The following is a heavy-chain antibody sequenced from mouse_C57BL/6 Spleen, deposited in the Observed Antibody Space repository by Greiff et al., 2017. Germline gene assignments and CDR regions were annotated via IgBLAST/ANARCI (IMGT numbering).Heavy chain of an antibody. CDR1: GFTFSSYG. J-gene: IGHJ3*01. Sequence: EVMLVESGGDLVKPGGSLKLSCAASGFTFSSYGMSWVRQTPDKRLEWVATISSGGSYTYYPDSVKGRFTISRDNAKNTLYLQMSILKSEDTAMYYCARQGELRGFAYWGQGTLVTVSA. D-gene: IGHD1-1*01. CDR2: ISSGGSYT. CDR3: ARQGELRGFAY. V-gene: IGHV5-6*01.